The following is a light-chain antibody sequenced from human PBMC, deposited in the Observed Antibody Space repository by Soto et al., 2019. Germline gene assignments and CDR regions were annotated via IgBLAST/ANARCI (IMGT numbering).Light chain of an antibody. V-gene: IGKV3-20*01. CDR3: QQYVISVT. CDR2: GAS. J-gene: IGKJ5*01. Sequence: EIVLAQSSASLCLSPGERATLSCRASQTISGNYLAWYQQKPGQAPRLLIYGASNRATGIPERFSGSGSGTDFTLTISRLEPQDSAMYYCQQYVISVTFGQGTRLEIK. CDR1: QTISGNY.